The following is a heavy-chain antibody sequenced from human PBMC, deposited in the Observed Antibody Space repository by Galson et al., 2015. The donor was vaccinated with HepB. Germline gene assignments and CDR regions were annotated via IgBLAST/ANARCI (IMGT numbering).Heavy chain of an antibody. J-gene: IGHJ5*01. V-gene: IGHV6-1*01. D-gene: IGHD6-19*01. CDR2: TYYRSKWYR. CDR1: GDSVSSNSAA. Sequence: CAISGDSVSSNSAAWDWIRLSPSRGLEWLGRTYYRSKWYRNYAGSVKSRITINPDTPKNQFSLQLNSVTPEDTAVYYCARSSGWFDYWGQGTLVTVSS. CDR3: ARSSGWFDY.